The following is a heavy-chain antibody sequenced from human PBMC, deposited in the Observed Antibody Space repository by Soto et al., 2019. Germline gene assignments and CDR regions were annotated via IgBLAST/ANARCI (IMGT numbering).Heavy chain of an antibody. J-gene: IGHJ5*02. CDR1: GGSITSNW. CDR2: IHHSGSF. Sequence: QVQLQESGPGLGNPSGTLSLTCAVSGGSITSNWWSWVRQPPGKGLEWIGEIHHSGSFNYNPSLRSRVTVSIDKSNTPLSLNLTSVTAADTAVNYCVRNDWYGFDPWGQGTLVTVSS. D-gene: IGHD3-9*01. V-gene: IGHV4-4*02. CDR3: VRNDWYGFDP.